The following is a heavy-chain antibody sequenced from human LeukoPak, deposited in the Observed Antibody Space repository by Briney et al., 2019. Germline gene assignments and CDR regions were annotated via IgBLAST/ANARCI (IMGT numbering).Heavy chain of an antibody. CDR1: GFTYSSYN. CDR3: ARDKDYGDSIDY. J-gene: IGHJ4*02. D-gene: IGHD4-17*01. Sequence: GGSLRLSCAASGFTYSSYNMNWVRQAPGKGLEWLSYIDKTSITTYYADSVKGRFTISRDNAKNSLFLQMNSLRPEDTAVYYCARDKDYGDSIDYWGQGTLVLVSS. CDR2: IDKTSITT. V-gene: IGHV3-48*04.